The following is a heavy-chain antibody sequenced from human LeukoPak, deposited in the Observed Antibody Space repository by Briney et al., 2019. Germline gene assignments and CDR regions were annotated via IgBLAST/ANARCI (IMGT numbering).Heavy chain of an antibody. CDR3: ARQGSGSLDY. D-gene: IGHD3-22*01. Sequence: GGSLRLSCAASGFTFSGSAMHWVRQASGKGLEWVGRIRSKANSYATAYAASVKGRFTISRDDSKNTAYLQMNSLKTEDTAVYYCARQGSGSLDYWGQGTLVTVSS. CDR1: GFTFSGSA. J-gene: IGHJ4*02. CDR2: IRSKANSYAT. V-gene: IGHV3-73*01.